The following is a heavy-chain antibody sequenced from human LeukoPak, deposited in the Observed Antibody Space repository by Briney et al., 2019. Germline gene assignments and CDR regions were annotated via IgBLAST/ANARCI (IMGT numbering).Heavy chain of an antibody. CDR3: ARVRSSGWYYFDY. J-gene: IGHJ4*02. D-gene: IGHD6-19*01. CDR1: GFTFSSYA. V-gene: IGHV3-30-3*01. Sequence: PGGSLRLSCAASGFTFSSYAMHWVRQAPGKGLEWVAVISYDGSNKYYADSVKGRFTISRDNSKNTLYLQMNSPRAEDTAVYYCARVRSSGWYYFDYWGQGTLITVSS. CDR2: ISYDGSNK.